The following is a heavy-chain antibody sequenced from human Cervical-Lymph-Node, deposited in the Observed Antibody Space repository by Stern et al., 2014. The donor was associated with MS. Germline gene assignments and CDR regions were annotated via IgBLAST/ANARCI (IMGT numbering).Heavy chain of an antibody. D-gene: IGHD4/OR15-4a*01. CDR1: GFTFSSYA. CDR3: AKFEDYPGSVDY. J-gene: IGHJ4*02. CDR2: ISGSGGST. V-gene: IGHV3-23*04. Sequence: EMQLVESGGGLVQPGGSLRLSCAASGFTFSSYAMSWVRQAPGKGPEWVSAISGSGGSTYYADSVKGRFTISRDNSKNTLYLQMNSLRAEDTAVYYCAKFEDYPGSVDYWGQGTLVTVSS.